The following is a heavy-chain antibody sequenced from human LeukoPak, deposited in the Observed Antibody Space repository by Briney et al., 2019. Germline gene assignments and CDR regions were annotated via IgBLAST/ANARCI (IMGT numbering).Heavy chain of an antibody. Sequence: PGGSLRLSCAASGFTFSSYGMHWVRQAPGKGLEWVAVMWYDGSNKYYADSVKGRFTISRDNSKNTLYLQMNSLRAEDTAVYYCARRYCSGGSCYSGVEGIDYWGQGTLVTVSS. D-gene: IGHD2-15*01. CDR1: GFTFSSYG. J-gene: IGHJ4*02. CDR3: ARRYCSGGSCYSGVEGIDY. CDR2: MWYDGSNK. V-gene: IGHV3-33*01.